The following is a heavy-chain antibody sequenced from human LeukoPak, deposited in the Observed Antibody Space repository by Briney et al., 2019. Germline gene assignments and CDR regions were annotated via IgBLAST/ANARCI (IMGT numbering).Heavy chain of an antibody. CDR1: GYSISSGYY. CDR2: INHNGGT. J-gene: IGHJ5*02. D-gene: IGHD3-9*01. V-gene: IGHV4-38-2*02. CDR3: ARARQNPYFEERRRGNWFDP. Sequence: ASETLSLTCTVSGYSISSGYYWGWIRQPPGKGLEWIGEINHNGGTNYNPSLKSRVTISVDTSKNQFSLKLSSVTAADTAVYYCARARQNPYFEERRRGNWFDPWGQGTLVTVSS.